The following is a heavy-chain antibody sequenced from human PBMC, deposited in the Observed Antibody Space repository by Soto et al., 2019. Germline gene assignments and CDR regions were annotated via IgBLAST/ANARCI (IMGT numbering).Heavy chain of an antibody. V-gene: IGHV3-23*01. Sequence: GGSLRLSCAASGLTFRNCGMSWVRQAPGKGLDWVARIDGSGRNTYYADPVKGRFTISRDNSKNTLFLQMNSLRAEDTAIYYCAKDGLSNSPSATDYWGQGTPVTVSS. CDR1: GLTFRNCG. J-gene: IGHJ4*02. D-gene: IGHD1-1*01. CDR2: IDGSGRNT. CDR3: AKDGLSNSPSATDY.